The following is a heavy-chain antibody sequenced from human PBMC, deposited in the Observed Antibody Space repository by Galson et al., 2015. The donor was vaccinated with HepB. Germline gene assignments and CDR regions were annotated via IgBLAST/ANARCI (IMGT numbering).Heavy chain of an antibody. CDR1: GGTFSSYA. Sequence: SVKVSCKASGGTFSSYAISWVRQAPGQGLEWMGRIIPILGIANYAQKFQGRVTITADKSTSTAYMELSSLRSEDTAVYYCARDIYCSSTSCSPAGIPYYYYYMDVWGKGTTVTVSS. CDR3: ARDIYCSSTSCSPAGIPYYYYYMDV. V-gene: IGHV1-69*04. D-gene: IGHD2-2*01. J-gene: IGHJ6*03. CDR2: IIPILGIA.